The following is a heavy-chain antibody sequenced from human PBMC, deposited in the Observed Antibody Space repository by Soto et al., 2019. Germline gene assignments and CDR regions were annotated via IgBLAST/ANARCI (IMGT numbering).Heavy chain of an antibody. Sequence: DLEWIGYIYYSGSTYYNPSLKSRVTISVDTSKNQFSLKLSSVTAADTAVYYCAREVGIAVGGGWFDPWGQGTLVTVSS. CDR2: IYYSGST. CDR3: AREVGIAVGGGWFDP. V-gene: IGHV4-31*02. D-gene: IGHD6-19*01. J-gene: IGHJ5*02.